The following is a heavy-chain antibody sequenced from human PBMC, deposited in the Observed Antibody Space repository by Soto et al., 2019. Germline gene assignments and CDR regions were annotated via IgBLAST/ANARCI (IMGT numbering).Heavy chain of an antibody. CDR3: ARDWETSATGLIDS. Sequence: PGGSLRLSCEASGFIFNGYDMNWVRQAPGKGLEWVSYISRTHSTIHYAASVKGRFSISRDNLKNSLYLQTSSLTTEDTAMYYCARDWETSATGLIDSWGQGTLVTVSS. V-gene: IGHV3-48*04. CDR2: ISRTHSTI. J-gene: IGHJ4*02. CDR1: GFIFNGYD. D-gene: IGHD3-9*01.